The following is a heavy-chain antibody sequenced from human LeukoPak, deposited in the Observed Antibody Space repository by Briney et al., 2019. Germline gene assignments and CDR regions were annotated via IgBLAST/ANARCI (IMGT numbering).Heavy chain of an antibody. CDR2: INPNSGDT. CDR1: GYTFAGYF. Sequence: ASVKVSCKASGYTFAGYFIHWVRQAPGQGLEWMARINPNSGDTEYAPKFQGWVTMTRDTSISTAYVEVRRLISDDTAVYYCARDLASTSNWEFDYWGQGTLVIVSS. J-gene: IGHJ4*02. V-gene: IGHV1-2*04. CDR3: ARDLASTSNWEFDY. D-gene: IGHD1-26*01.